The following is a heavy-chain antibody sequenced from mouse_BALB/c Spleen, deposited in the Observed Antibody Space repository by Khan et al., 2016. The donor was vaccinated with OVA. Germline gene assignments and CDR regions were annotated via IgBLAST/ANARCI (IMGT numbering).Heavy chain of an antibody. D-gene: IGHD3-2*02. CDR2: IYPGTDNT. Sequence: VELVESGAELVRPGASVKLSCKTSGYIFTNYWIHWVKQRSGQGLEWIARIYPGTDNTYYNAKFKDEATLTVDKSSSTAYIQLSSLKSEDSAVYFCAREEALYYFDYWGQGTTLTVSS. CDR3: AREEALYYFDY. CDR1: GYIFTNYW. V-gene: IGHV1-76*01. J-gene: IGHJ2*01.